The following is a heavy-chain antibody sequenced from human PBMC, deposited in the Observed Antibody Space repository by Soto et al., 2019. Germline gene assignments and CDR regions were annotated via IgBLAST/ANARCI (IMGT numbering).Heavy chain of an antibody. CDR2: ISTYNGNT. J-gene: IGHJ4*02. Sequence: QGQLVQSGAEVKKPGASVKVSCKASGYTFTSYGINWVRQAPGQGLEWMGWISTYNGNTNYAQKLQGRVTMTTHTSTSTAYMELRSLRSDDTAVYFCARDRSGSYHFDYWGQGTLVTVSS. D-gene: IGHD1-26*01. CDR3: ARDRSGSYHFDY. V-gene: IGHV1-18*01. CDR1: GYTFTSYG.